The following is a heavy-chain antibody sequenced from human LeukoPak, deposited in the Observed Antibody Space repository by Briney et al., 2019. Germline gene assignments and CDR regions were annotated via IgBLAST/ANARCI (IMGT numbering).Heavy chain of an antibody. V-gene: IGHV3-74*01. J-gene: IGHJ4*02. CDR3: VRDGDDFNFDY. D-gene: IGHD5-24*01. CDR2: VMRDGSFT. Sequence: QPGGSLRLSCAAAGFTFRSYWMHWVRQAPGKGLEGVSRVMRDGSFTNYADSVKGRFTISRDNAKNTLYLQMSSLRAEDTAVYFCVRDGDDFNFDYWGQGSLVTVSS. CDR1: GFTFRSYW.